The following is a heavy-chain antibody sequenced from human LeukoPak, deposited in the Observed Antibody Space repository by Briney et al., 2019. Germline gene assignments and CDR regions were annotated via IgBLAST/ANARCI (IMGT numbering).Heavy chain of an antibody. D-gene: IGHD5-12*01. CDR3: AAFIVATSNFVDY. J-gene: IGHJ4*02. CDR2: IVVGSGNT. CDR1: GFTFTSSA. V-gene: IGHV1-58*02. Sequence: SVKVSCKASGFTFTSSAMQWVRQARGQRLEWIGWIVVGSGNTNYAQKFQERVTITRDMSTSTAYMELSRLRSEDTAVYYCAAFIVATSNFVDYWGQGTLVTVSS.